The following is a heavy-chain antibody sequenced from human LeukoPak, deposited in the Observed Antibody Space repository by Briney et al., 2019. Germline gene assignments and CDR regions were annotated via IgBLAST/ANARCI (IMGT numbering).Heavy chain of an antibody. CDR2: IYYSGST. V-gene: IGHV4-59*08. D-gene: IGHD4-23*01. J-gene: IGHJ1*01. CDR3: ARWLHGGFAYFQH. CDR1: GGSISSYY. Sequence: ASETLSLTCTVSGGSISSYYWSWIRQPPGKGLEWIGYIYYSGSTNYNPSLKSRVTISVDTSKNQFSLKLSSVTAADTAVYYCARWLHGGFAYFQHWGQGTLVTVNS.